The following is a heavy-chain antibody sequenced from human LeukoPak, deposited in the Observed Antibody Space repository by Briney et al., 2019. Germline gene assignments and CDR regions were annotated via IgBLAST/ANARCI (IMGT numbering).Heavy chain of an antibody. CDR2: SKHSGST. Sequence: AESLSLTCAVYGVSFSGYYWSWIRQAPGKGLEWIGGSKHSGSTNYNPSLQSRVTISVDPSKTQFSLKQSSVTAADTAVKYWARCGGGATGGYAFDIWGEGTMVTVSS. V-gene: IGHV4-34*01. CDR3: ARCGGGATGGYAFDI. D-gene: IGHD1-26*01. CDR1: GVSFSGYY. J-gene: IGHJ3*02.